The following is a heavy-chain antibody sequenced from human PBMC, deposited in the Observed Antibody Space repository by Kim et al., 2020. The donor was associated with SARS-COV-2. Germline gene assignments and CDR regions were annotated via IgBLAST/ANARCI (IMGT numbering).Heavy chain of an antibody. CDR2: ISSSSSYT. CDR1: GFTFSDYY. D-gene: IGHD3-10*01. V-gene: IGHV3-11*06. J-gene: IGHJ4*02. CDR3: ARWGITMVRGAKG. Sequence: GGSLRLSCAASGFTFSDYYMSWIRQAPGKGLEWVSYISSSSSYTNYADSVKGRFTISRDNAKNSLYLQMNSLRAEDTAVYYCARWGITMVRGAKGWGQGTLVTVSS.